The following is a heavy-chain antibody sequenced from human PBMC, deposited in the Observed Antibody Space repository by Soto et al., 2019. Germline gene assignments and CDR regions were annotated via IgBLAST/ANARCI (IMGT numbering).Heavy chain of an antibody. J-gene: IGHJ4*02. V-gene: IGHV1-3*01. D-gene: IGHD6-19*01. CDR1: GYTFTSYA. CDR3: ARDRWAVAGPYYFDY. CDR2: INAGNGNT. Sequence: ASVKVSCKASGYTFTSYAMHWVRQAPGQRLEWMGWINAGNGNTKYSQKFQGRVTITRDTSASTAYMELSSLRSEDTAVYYCARDRWAVAGPYYFDYWGQGTLVTVSS.